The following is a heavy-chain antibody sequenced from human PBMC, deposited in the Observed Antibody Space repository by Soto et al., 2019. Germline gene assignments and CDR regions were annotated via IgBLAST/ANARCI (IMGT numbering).Heavy chain of an antibody. V-gene: IGHV4-59*01. D-gene: IGHD1-26*01. J-gene: IGHJ4*02. CDR2: ISDSGRT. CDR1: GASITTFY. CDR3: ARLLRGWDHRMAYFDY. Sequence: QVQLQESGPGLVKPSETLSLTCTVSGASITTFYWSWIRQPPGRGLEWIGYISDSGRTDYIPSLKSRVTMSVDPSKNQFSLKVSSVTAADTSVYYCARLLRGWDHRMAYFDYWGQGTLVTVSS.